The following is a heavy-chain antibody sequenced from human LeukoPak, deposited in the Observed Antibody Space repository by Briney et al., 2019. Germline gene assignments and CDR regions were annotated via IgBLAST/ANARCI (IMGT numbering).Heavy chain of an antibody. CDR1: GYTFTSYG. D-gene: IGHD6-19*01. CDR2: ISAYNGNT. Sequence: ASVKVSCKASGYTFTSYGISWVRQAPGQGLEWMGWISAYNGNTNYAQKLQGRVTMTTDTSTSTAYMELRSLRSDDTAVYYCARAQTEYSSGWYCDYWGQGTLVTVSS. V-gene: IGHV1-18*01. CDR3: ARAQTEYSSGWYCDY. J-gene: IGHJ4*02.